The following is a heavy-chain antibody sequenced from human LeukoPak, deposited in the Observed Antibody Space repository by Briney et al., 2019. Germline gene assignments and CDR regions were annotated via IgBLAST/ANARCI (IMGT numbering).Heavy chain of an antibody. CDR1: VYTFTCYY. V-gene: IGHV1-69*13. CDR3: ARDRRRYDYYYYYMDV. J-gene: IGHJ6*03. Sequence: GASVNVSFKSSVYTFTCYYMHWVRQAPGQGLEWMGGIIPIFGTANYAQKFQGRVTITADESTSTAYMELSSLRSEDTAVYYCARDRRRYDYYYYYMDVWGKGTTVTVSS. D-gene: IGHD1-14*01. CDR2: IIPIFGTA.